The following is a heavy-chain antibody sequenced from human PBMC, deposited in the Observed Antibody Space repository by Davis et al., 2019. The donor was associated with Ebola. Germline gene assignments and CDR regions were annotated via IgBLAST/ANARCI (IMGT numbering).Heavy chain of an antibody. CDR3: ARDSGSYLDWFDH. J-gene: IGHJ5*02. D-gene: IGHD1-26*01. CDR2: IYSSGTT. V-gene: IGHV4-4*07. Sequence: PSETLSLTCTVSGGSISSYYWNWIRQPAGKGLEWIGHIYSSGTTNYSPSLKSRATISVDTSKNQFSLKLNSVTAVDTAVYYCARDSGSYLDWFDHWGQGALVTVSS. CDR1: GGSISSYY.